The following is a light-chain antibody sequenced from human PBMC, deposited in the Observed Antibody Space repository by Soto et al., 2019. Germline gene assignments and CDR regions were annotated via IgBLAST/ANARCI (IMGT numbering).Light chain of an antibody. Sequence: ASVADRVTIDCRASQTVSKFVNWYQQKPGKVPTLLIFTTSTLHSGVPPRFSGSMSGTDFNLTISSLETEDSAVYNCQQRHMWPITFGQGTRLEIK. CDR3: QQRHMWPIT. CDR2: TTS. CDR1: QTVSKF. V-gene: IGKV1-39*01. J-gene: IGKJ5*01.